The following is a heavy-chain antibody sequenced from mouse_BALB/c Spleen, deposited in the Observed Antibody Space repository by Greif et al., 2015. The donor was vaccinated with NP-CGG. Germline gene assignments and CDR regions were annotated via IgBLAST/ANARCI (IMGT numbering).Heavy chain of an antibody. D-gene: IGHD1-1*01. Sequence: VKVVESGPELVKPGASVKMSCKASGYTFTDYVISWVKRRTGQGLEWIGEIYPGSGSTYYNEKFKGKATLTADKSSNTAYMQLSSLTSEDSAVYFCARGTGSSLWFAYWGQGTLVTVSA. J-gene: IGHJ3*01. CDR3: ARGTGSSLWFAY. CDR1: GYTFTDYV. CDR2: IYPGSGST. V-gene: IGHV1-77*01.